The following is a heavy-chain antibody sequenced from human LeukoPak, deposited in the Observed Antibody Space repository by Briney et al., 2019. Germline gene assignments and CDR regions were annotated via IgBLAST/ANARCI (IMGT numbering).Heavy chain of an antibody. J-gene: IGHJ5*02. D-gene: IGHD3-22*01. Sequence: SQTLSLTCTVSGGSISSGDYYWSWIRQPPGKGLEWIGHIYYSGSTYYKSSLKSRITISVDTSKNQFSLKLSSVTAADTAVYYCAREVKSHDTSAYYCDLWGQGTLVTVSS. CDR2: IYYSGST. CDR3: AREVKSHDTSAYYCDL. CDR1: GGSISSGDYY. V-gene: IGHV4-30-4*01.